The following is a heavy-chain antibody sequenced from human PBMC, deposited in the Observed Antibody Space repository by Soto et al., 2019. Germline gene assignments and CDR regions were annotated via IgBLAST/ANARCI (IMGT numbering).Heavy chain of an antibody. CDR3: ARETAALYYYYYMDV. CDR1: GFSFSSYS. D-gene: IGHD2-2*01. J-gene: IGHJ6*03. Sequence: GGSLRLSCAASGFSFSSYSMNWVRQSPGKGLEWVSHISSSSTIYYADSVKGRFTISRDNAKNSLYLQMNSLRAEDTAVYYCARETAALYYYYYMDVWGKGTTVTVSS. V-gene: IGHV3-48*01. CDR2: ISSSSTI.